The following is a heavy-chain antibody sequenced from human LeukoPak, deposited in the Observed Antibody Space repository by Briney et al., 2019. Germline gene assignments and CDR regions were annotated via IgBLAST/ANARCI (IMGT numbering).Heavy chain of an antibody. J-gene: IGHJ3*02. CDR3: ARENYYDSSAEAFDI. D-gene: IGHD3-22*01. CDR1: GGSISSSSYY. V-gene: IGHV4-39*07. Sequence: SETLSLTCTVSGGSISSSSYYWGWIRQPPGKGLEWIGSIYYSGSTYYNPSLKSRVTISVDTSKNQFSLKLSSVTAADTAVYYCARENYYDSSAEAFDIWGQGTVVTVSS. CDR2: IYYSGST.